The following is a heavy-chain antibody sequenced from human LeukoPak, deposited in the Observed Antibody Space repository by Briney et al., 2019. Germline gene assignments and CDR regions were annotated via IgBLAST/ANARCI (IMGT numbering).Heavy chain of an antibody. Sequence: ASVKVSCKASGYTFTSYYMHWVRQAPGQGLEWMGIINPSGGSTSYAQKFQGRVTMTRDMSTSTVYMELSSLRSEDTAAYYCARAERRRRDIVLMVYAISLDYWGQGTLVTVSS. D-gene: IGHD2-8*01. CDR1: GYTFTSYY. J-gene: IGHJ4*02. CDR3: ARAERRRRDIVLMVYAISLDY. CDR2: INPSGGST. V-gene: IGHV1-46*01.